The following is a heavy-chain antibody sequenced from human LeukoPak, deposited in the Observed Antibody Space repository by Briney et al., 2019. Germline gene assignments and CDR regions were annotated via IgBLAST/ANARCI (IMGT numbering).Heavy chain of an antibody. D-gene: IGHD2-2*01. CDR3: ARGVVPAANPYYYYMDV. CDR2: IIPIFGTA. V-gene: IGHV1-69*13. Sequence: ASVKVSCKASGGTFSSYAISWVRQAPGQGLEWMGGIIPIFGTANYAQKFQGRVTITADESTSTAYMELSSLRSEDTAVYYCARGVVPAANPYYYYMDVWGKGTTVTVSS. CDR1: GGTFSSYA. J-gene: IGHJ6*03.